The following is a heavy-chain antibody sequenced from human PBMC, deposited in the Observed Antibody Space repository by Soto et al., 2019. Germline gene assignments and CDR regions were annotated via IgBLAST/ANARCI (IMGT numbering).Heavy chain of an antibody. D-gene: IGHD4-4*01. CDR3: AKPLYSNYVFDY. Sequence: PGGSLRLSCAASGFTFSSYGMHWVRQAPGKGLEWVAVISYDGSNKYYADSVKGRFTISRDNSKNTLYLQMNSLRAEDTAVYYCAKPLYSNYVFDYWGQGTLVTVSS. CDR1: GFTFSSYG. CDR2: ISYDGSNK. V-gene: IGHV3-30*18. J-gene: IGHJ4*02.